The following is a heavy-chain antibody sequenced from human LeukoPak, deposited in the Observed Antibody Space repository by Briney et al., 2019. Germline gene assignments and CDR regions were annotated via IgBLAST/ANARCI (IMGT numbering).Heavy chain of an antibody. CDR1: GGSISSSSYY. CDR2: IYYSGST. Sequence: SETLSLTCTVSGGSISSSSYYWGWIRQPPGKGLEWIGSIYYSGSTYYNPSLKSRVTISVDTSKNQFSLKLSSVTAADTAVYYCARDSTHCSSTSYPFDPWGQGTLVTVSS. V-gene: IGHV4-39*07. CDR3: ARDSTHCSSTSYPFDP. D-gene: IGHD2-2*01. J-gene: IGHJ5*02.